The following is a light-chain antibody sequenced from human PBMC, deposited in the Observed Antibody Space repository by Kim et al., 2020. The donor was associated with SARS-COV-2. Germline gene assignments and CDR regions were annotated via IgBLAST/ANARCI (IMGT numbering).Light chain of an antibody. CDR2: AAT. J-gene: IGKJ2*01. CDR1: QGIRND. V-gene: IGKV1-6*01. Sequence: AIQMTQSPSSLSASVGDRVTITCRASQGIRNDLGWFQQKPGKAHQLLIFAATNLQAGVPSRFSGSGSGTDFTLTISSLQPEDSATYYCLQGYNYPYTFGQGTKLEI. CDR3: LQGYNYPYT.